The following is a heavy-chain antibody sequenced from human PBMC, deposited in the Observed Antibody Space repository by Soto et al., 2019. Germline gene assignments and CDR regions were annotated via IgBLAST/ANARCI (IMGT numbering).Heavy chain of an antibody. Sequence: EVQLLESGGNLVQPGGSLRLSCAASGFSSTRYAMTWVRQAPGKGLEWVSTFSGSGDNRYYADSVKGRFTISRDNSKNTLSLHMNSLRTEDTAVYYCAKDRDIAAAGYNFDYWGQGTLVTVSS. V-gene: IGHV3-23*01. CDR1: GFSSTRYA. CDR2: FSGSGDNR. J-gene: IGHJ4*02. D-gene: IGHD6-13*01. CDR3: AKDRDIAAAGYNFDY.